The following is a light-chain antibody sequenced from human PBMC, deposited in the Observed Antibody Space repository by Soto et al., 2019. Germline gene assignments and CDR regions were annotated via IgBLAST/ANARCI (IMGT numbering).Light chain of an antibody. CDR3: KSYAGSNTYV. CDR2: EVV. CDR1: KNDIGVYDF. J-gene: IGLJ1*01. V-gene: IGLV2-8*01. Sequence: QSALTQPPSASGSPGQSVTISCTGTKNDIGVYDFVSWYQHHPGKAPRLIIYEVVQRPSGVPDRFSGSKSGNTASLTVSGLQAADEADYFCKSYAGSNTYVFGSGTKAHRP.